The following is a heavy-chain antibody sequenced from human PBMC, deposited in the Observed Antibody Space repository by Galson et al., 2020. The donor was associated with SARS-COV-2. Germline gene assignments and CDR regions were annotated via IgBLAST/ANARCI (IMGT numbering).Heavy chain of an antibody. V-gene: IGHV4-59*12. CDR1: GGSISSYY. CDR3: AKEKTAIAAADAFDI. D-gene: IGHD6-13*01. CDR2: IYYSGST. J-gene: IGHJ3*02. Sequence: ETSETLSLTCTVSGGSISSYYWSWIRQPPGKGLEWIGYIYYSGSTNYNPSLKSRVTISVDTSKNQFSLKLSSVTAADTAVYYCAKEKTAIAAADAFDIWGQGTMVTVSS.